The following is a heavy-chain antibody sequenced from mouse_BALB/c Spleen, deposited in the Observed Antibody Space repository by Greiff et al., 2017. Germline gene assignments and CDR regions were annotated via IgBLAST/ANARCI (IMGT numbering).Heavy chain of an antibody. Sequence: QVHVKQSGAELARPGASVKMSCKASGYTFTSYTMHWVKQRPGQGLEWIGYINPSSGYTNYNQKFKDKATLTADKSSSTAYMQLSSLTSEDSAVYYCARETYGYAMDYWGQGTLVTVSA. D-gene: IGHD1-2*01. J-gene: IGHJ3*01. V-gene: IGHV1-4*01. CDR2: INPSSGYT. CDR3: ARETYGYAMDY. CDR1: GYTFTSYT.